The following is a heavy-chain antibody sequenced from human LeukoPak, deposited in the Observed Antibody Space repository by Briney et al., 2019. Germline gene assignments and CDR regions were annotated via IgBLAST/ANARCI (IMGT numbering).Heavy chain of an antibody. CDR2: FDPEDGET. J-gene: IGHJ2*01. Sequence: ASVKVSCKVSGYTLTELSMHWVRQAPGKGLEWMGGFDPEDGETIYAQKFQGRVTMTEDTSTDTAYMELSSLRSEDAAAYYCATVKVFGHRSFDLWGRGTLVTVSS. V-gene: IGHV1-24*01. CDR1: GYTLTELS. CDR3: ATVKVFGHRSFDL. D-gene: IGHD3-16*01.